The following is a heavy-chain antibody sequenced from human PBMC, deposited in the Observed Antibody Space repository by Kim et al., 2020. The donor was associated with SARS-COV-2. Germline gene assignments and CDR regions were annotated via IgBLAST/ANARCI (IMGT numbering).Heavy chain of an antibody. Sequence: AGKGRFSISMDDSKNTLFLQMDSLRAEDTAVYYCAKKRGYCSSSNCYGFDFWGQGTLVTVSS. CDR3: AKKRGYCSSSNCYGFDF. J-gene: IGHJ4*02. V-gene: IGHV3-23*03. D-gene: IGHD2-2*01.